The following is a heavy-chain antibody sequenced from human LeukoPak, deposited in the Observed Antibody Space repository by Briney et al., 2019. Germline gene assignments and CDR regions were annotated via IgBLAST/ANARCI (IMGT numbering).Heavy chain of an antibody. CDR3: VRDYYFDS. CDR2: IKEDGSEE. Sequence: PGGSLRLSCAASGFTFSTYWMSWVRQAPGKGLEWVANIKEDGSEEYYVDSVKGRFTISRDNAKNSLYVQMNSLRAEDTAVYYCVRDYYFDSWGQGTLVTVSS. J-gene: IGHJ4*02. V-gene: IGHV3-7*01. CDR1: GFTFSTYW.